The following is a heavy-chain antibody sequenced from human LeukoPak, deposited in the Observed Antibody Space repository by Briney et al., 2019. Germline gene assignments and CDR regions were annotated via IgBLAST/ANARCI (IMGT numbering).Heavy chain of an antibody. CDR3: AKDQALWFGELLIPDY. V-gene: IGHV3-23*01. D-gene: IGHD3-10*01. CDR2: ISGSGSST. CDR1: GFTFSTYA. J-gene: IGHJ4*02. Sequence: GGSLRLSCAASGFTFSTYAMSWVRQAPGKGLEWVSVISGSGSSTYYADSVKGRFTISRDNSKNTLYLQMNSLRAEDTAVYYCAKDQALWFGELLIPDYWGQGTLVTVSS.